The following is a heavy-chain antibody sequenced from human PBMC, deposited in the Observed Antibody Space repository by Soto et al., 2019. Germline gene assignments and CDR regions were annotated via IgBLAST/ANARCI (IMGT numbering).Heavy chain of an antibody. V-gene: IGHV4-31*03. J-gene: IGHJ5*02. CDR2: IYYSGST. D-gene: IGHD6-13*01. CDR3: ARAPSSGIAANWFDP. Sequence: SETLSLTCTVSGGSISSGGYYWSWIRQHPGKGLEWIGYIYYSGSTYYNPSLKSRVTISVDTSKNQFSLKLSSVTAADTAVYYCARAPSSGIAANWFDPWGQGTLVTSPQ. CDR1: GGSISSGGYY.